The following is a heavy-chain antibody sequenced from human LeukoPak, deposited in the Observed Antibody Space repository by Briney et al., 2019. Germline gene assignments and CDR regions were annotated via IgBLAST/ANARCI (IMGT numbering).Heavy chain of an antibody. J-gene: IGHJ4*02. CDR2: ISGSGGRT. V-gene: IGHV3-23*01. D-gene: IGHD6-13*01. CDR3: ARDRGYSSSWYHY. Sequence: GGSLRLSCVDSGFTFSSYALSWVRQAPGKGLEWVSGISGSGGRTDYADSVKGRFTISRDNSKNTLYLQMNSLRAEDTAVYYCARDRGYSSSWYHYWGQGTLVTVSS. CDR1: GFTFSSYA.